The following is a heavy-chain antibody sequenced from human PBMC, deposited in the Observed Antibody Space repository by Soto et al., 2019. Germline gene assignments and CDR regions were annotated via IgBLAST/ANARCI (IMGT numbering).Heavy chain of an antibody. CDR3: TRHWLATREFDY. D-gene: IGHD1-26*01. CDR2: ISSSSGHI. Sequence: KPGGSLRLSCAAPGFTFSSYSMNWVRQAPGKGLEWVSSISSSSGHIYYADSLKGRFTISRDNAKNSLYLQMNSLRAEDTAVYYCTRHWLATREFDYWGQGTLVTVSS. V-gene: IGHV3-21*01. CDR1: GFTFSSYS. J-gene: IGHJ4*02.